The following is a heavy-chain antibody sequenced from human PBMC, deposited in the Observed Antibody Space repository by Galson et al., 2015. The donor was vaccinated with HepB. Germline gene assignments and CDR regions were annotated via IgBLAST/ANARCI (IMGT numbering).Heavy chain of an antibody. V-gene: IGHV3-7*04. CDR3: ARGRVAPGY. J-gene: IGHJ4*02. D-gene: IGHD3-3*01. Sequence: SLRLSCAASGFTFSINWMTWVRQAPGKGLEWVANIKQDGSEKYYVDSVRDRFTISRDNAKNSLYLQMNSLRAEDTAVYYCARGRVAPGYWGQGTLVTVSS. CDR2: IKQDGSEK. CDR1: GFTFSINW.